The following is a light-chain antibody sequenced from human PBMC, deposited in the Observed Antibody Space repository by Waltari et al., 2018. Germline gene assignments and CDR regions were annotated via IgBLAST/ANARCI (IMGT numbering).Light chain of an antibody. Sequence: SALTQPDSVSGSPGQSITISCSGFSSDRGGSEYVSWYQQHPGKAPNVIIYDVSSRPSGVSTRFSGSKSGSSASLTISGLQAEDEADYYCSSFTSSTTGIFGGGTKLTVL. J-gene: IGLJ2*01. CDR3: SSFTSSTTGI. V-gene: IGLV2-14*01. CDR2: DVS. CDR1: SSDRGGSEY.